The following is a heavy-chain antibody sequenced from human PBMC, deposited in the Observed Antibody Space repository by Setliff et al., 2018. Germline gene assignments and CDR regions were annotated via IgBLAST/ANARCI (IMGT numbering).Heavy chain of an antibody. Sequence: PSETLSLTCTVSGGSISSYYGSWIRQTAGKGLEWIGHIYIGGSANYNPSLKSRVTMSIDTSKNQFSLKLNSVTAADMAVYYCAREQWLDPPGYYYMDVWAKGTTVTVSS. V-gene: IGHV4-4*07. D-gene: IGHD6-19*01. CDR2: IYIGGSA. CDR1: GGSISSYY. J-gene: IGHJ6*03. CDR3: AREQWLDPPGYYYMDV.